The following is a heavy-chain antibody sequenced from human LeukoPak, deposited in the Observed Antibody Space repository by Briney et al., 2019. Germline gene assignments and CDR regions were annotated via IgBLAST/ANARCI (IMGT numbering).Heavy chain of an antibody. V-gene: IGHV4-59*01. CDR3: ASLLPTWYIGY. D-gene: IGHD1-1*01. CDR2: IYYSGST. Sequence: SETLSLTCTVSGGSISSYYWSWIRQPPGKGLEWIGYIYYSGSTNYNPSLKSRVTISVDTSKNQFSLKLSSVTAADTAVYYCASLLPTWYIGYWGQGTLDTVSS. CDR1: GGSISSYY. J-gene: IGHJ4*02.